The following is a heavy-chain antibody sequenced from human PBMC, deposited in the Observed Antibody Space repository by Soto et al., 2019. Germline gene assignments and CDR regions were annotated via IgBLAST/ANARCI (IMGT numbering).Heavy chain of an antibody. CDR3: ARDRYYGSGSYYNPVDY. D-gene: IGHD3-10*01. CDR2: ISAYNGNT. Sequence: ASVKVSCKASGYTFTSYGISWVRQAPGQGLEWMGWISAYNGNTNYAQKLQGRVTMTTDTSTSTAYMELRSLRSDDTAVYYCARDRYYGSGSYYNPVDYWGQGTLVTVSS. J-gene: IGHJ4*02. V-gene: IGHV1-18*01. CDR1: GYTFTSYG.